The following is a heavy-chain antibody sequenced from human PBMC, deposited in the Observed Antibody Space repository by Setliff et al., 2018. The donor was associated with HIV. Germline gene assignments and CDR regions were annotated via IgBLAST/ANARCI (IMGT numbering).Heavy chain of an antibody. V-gene: IGHV4-39*01. D-gene: IGHD6-13*01. J-gene: IGHJ5*02. CDR2: FYYNGDS. CDR1: GDSVDDRSYF. CDR3: ARFLGAAPPGWFDP. Sequence: SETLSLTCTVSGDSVDDRSYFWGWIRQPPGKGLEWIGTFYYNGDSRYNPSLKSRVTISVDTSKNQFSLKLSSVTAADTAVYYCARFLGAAPPGWFDPWGQGTLVTVSS.